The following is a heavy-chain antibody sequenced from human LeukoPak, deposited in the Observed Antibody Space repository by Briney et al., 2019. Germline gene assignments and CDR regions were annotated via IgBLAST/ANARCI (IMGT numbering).Heavy chain of an antibody. D-gene: IGHD6-13*01. CDR3: ARVTGYMTEDYFDY. V-gene: IGHV4-59*01. Sequence: SETLSLTCTFSGGSISSYYWTWIRQPPGKGLEWIGHIYYSGSTNYNPSLKSPVTISIETSKNQFSLRLSSVTAADTAVYYCARVTGYMTEDYFDYWGQGTLITVSS. J-gene: IGHJ4*02. CDR2: IYYSGST. CDR1: GGSISSYY.